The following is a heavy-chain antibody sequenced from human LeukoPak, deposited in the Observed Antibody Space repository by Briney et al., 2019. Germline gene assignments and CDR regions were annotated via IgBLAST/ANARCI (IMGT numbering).Heavy chain of an antibody. J-gene: IGHJ6*03. CDR1: GFTFSSYG. CDR3: AREEHDYYYYYMDV. V-gene: IGHV3-33*01. D-gene: IGHD1/OR15-1a*01. Sequence: GGSLRLSCAASGFTFSSYGMRWVRQAPGKGLEWVAVIWYDGSNKYYAHSVKGRFTISRDNSKNTLYLQMNSLRAEDTAVYYCAREEHDYYYYYMDVRGKGTTVTVSS. CDR2: IWYDGSNK.